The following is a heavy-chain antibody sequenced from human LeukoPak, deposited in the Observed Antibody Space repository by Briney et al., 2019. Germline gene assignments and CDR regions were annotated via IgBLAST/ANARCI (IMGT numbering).Heavy chain of an antibody. D-gene: IGHD3-22*01. J-gene: IGHJ6*02. CDR1: GFTFDDYG. Sequence: PGGSLRLSCAASGFTFDDYGMSWVRQAPGKGLEWVSGINWNGGSTGYADSVKGRFTISRDNAKNSLYLQMNSLRAEDTAVYYCARRRSNRDSSGYFYYHYGMDVWGQGTTVTVSS. CDR2: INWNGGST. V-gene: IGHV3-20*04. CDR3: ARRRSNRDSSGYFYYHYGMDV.